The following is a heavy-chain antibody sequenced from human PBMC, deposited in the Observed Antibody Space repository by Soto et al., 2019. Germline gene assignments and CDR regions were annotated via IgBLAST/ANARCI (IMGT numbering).Heavy chain of an antibody. J-gene: IGHJ4*02. V-gene: IGHV3-21*01. CDR3: VRARSTDSRPDY. CDR2: ITSSSSYI. Sequence: LRLSCAASGFTFSLYSMIWDRQAPGKGLEWVASITSSSSYIYYEDSLKGRFTISRDNAKNSLFLQLHSLRAEDTAVYFCVRARSTDSRPDYWGQGXLVTVYS. CDR1: GFTFSLYS. D-gene: IGHD3-22*01.